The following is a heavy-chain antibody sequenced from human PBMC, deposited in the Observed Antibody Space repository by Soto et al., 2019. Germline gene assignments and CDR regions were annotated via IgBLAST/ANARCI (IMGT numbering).Heavy chain of an antibody. CDR2: IYRSADK. CDR3: AHVESGDHDRRQRFDC. V-gene: IGHV2-5*01. D-gene: IGHD3-10*01. Sequence: QITLKESGPTLVNPTQPLTLTCSFSGFSLSTSGVVVAWIRQPPGTALEWLARIYRSADKRYSPSLKSRLTIAKDTSKDQVVLTMTNLDPVDTATYFCAHVESGDHDRRQRFDCWGQEPWSASPQ. J-gene: IGHJ4*01. CDR1: GFSLSTSGVV.